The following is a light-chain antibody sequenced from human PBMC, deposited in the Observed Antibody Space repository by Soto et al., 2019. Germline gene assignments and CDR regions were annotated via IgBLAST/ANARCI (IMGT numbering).Light chain of an antibody. CDR1: SSDIGAYDY. CDR2: EVN. CDR3: SSSTGGSVLYV. J-gene: IGLJ1*01. V-gene: IGLV2-14*01. Sequence: QSALTQPASLSGSPGQSITMSCTGTSSDIGAYDYVSWFQQHPGKAPKLMICEVNNRPSGDSNRFSGSKSGNTASLTSSGLQADDEADYCCSSSTGGSVLYVFGP.